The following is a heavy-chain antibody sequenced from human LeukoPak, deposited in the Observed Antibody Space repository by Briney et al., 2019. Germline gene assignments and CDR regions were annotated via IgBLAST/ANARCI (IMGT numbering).Heavy chain of an antibody. D-gene: IGHD5-18*01. Sequence: GASVKVSCKASGYTFTSYGISWVRQAPGQGLEWMGWISAYNGNTNYAQKLQGRVTMTTDTSTSTAYMELRSLRSDATAVYYCARDQRYSYGYGDEHWGQGTLVTVSS. CDR2: ISAYNGNT. V-gene: IGHV1-18*01. CDR3: ARDQRYSYGYGDEH. CDR1: GYTFTSYG. J-gene: IGHJ4*02.